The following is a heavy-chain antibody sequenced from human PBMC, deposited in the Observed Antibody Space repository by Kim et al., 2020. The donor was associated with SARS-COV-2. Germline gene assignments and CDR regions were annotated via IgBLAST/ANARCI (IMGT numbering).Heavy chain of an antibody. CDR2: SRNNGYNP. J-gene: IGHJ4*02. CDR3: AKDRESSGWPTVSY. CDR1: GCTFIRYA. D-gene: IGHD3-22*01. V-gene: IGHV3-23*01. Sequence: GGSLRLSCEASGCTFIRYAMSWVRQAPGGGLEWVASRNNGYNPYYADSVKGRFTVFRDDARNTLYLQMDSLRVEDTALCYCAKDRESSGWPTVSYWGQGVLVTVSS.